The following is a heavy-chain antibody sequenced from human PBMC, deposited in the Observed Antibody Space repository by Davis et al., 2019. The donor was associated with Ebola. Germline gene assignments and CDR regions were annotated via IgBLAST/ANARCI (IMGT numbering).Heavy chain of an antibody. CDR1: GFTFSSYS. V-gene: IGHV3-73*01. CDR3: TATHAGFDY. J-gene: IGHJ4*02. CDR2: IRSKANSYAT. Sequence: GESLKISCAASGFTFSSYSMNWVRQASGKGLEWVGRIRSKANSYATAYAASVKGRFTISRDDSKNTAYLQMNSLKTEDTAVYYCTATHAGFDYWGQGTLVTVSS.